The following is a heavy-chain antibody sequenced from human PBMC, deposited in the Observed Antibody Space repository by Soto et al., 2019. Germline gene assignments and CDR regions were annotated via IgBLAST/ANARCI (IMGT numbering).Heavy chain of an antibody. Sequence: QVQLVQSRAEVKKPGASVKVSCKTSLYTFTNYGFSWVRQAPGQGLEWMGWISPYSGNTNYAQKLQGRVTLTTDTSTTTAYLELRRLKSDDTAVYYCATKPYSGDWPEGNDFDYWGQGTLVTVSS. CDR2: ISPYSGNT. D-gene: IGHD6-19*01. CDR3: ATKPYSGDWPEGNDFDY. V-gene: IGHV1-18*01. CDR1: LYTFTNYG. J-gene: IGHJ4*02.